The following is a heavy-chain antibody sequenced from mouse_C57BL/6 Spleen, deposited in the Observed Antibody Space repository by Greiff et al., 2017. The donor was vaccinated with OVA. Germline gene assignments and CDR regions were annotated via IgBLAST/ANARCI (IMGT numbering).Heavy chain of an antibody. CDR2: INPSSGYT. V-gene: IGHV1-7*01. Sequence: VKLQQSGAELAKPGASVKLSCKASGYTFTSYWMHWVKQRPGQGLEWIGSINPSSGYTKYNQKFKDKATLTADKSYRPAYMQLSSLKYEDSAVYYGALKLGEDYWGQGTTLTVSS. D-gene: IGHD2-13*01. CDR3: ALKLGEDY. J-gene: IGHJ2*01. CDR1: GYTFTSYW.